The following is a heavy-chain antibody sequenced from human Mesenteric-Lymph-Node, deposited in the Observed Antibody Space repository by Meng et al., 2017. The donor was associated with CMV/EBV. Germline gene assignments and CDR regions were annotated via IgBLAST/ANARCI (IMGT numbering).Heavy chain of an antibody. CDR3: ARGGAGLNWFDP. CDR1: GGSISTSY. D-gene: IGHD1-26*01. CDR2: IYYSGST. Sequence: SETLSLTCTVSGGSISTSYWSWIRQPPGKGLEWIGYIYYSGSTNYNPSLKSRVTISVDTSKSHFSLKLTSVTAADTAVYYCARGGAGLNWFDPWGQGTLVTVSS. J-gene: IGHJ5*02. V-gene: IGHV4-59*01.